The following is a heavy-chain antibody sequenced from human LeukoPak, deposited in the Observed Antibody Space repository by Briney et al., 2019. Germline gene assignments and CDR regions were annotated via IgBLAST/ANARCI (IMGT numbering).Heavy chain of an antibody. CDR3: ARARDSGSTYFDY. CDR1: GGSISNYF. V-gene: IGHV4-59*01. J-gene: IGHJ4*02. Sequence: SETLSLTCTVSGGSISNYFWTWIRQSPGKGLEWIGYVYYTGSTNYDPSLKSRVTVSLDKSNNQFSLNMNSVTAADTAVYYCARARDSGSTYFDYWGQGTLVTVSS. D-gene: IGHD3-10*01. CDR2: VYYTGST.